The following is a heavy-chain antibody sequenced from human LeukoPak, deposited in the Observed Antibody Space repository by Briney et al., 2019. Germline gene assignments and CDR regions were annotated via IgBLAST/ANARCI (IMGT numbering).Heavy chain of an antibody. J-gene: IGHJ5*02. CDR3: TRGSSSRRGDGWFDT. D-gene: IGHD3-10*01. Sequence: SQTLSLTCAISGDSVSSNSAAWTWIRQSPSRGLEWLGRTYYRTKWYNDYAESVKSRITINPDTSKNQFSLQLNSVTPEDTAVYYCTRGSSSRRGDGWFDTWGQGTLVTVSS. V-gene: IGHV6-1*01. CDR2: TYYRTKWYN. CDR1: GDSVSSNSAA.